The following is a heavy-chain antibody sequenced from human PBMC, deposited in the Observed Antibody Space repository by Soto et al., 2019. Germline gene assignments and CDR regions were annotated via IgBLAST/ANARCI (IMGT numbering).Heavy chain of an antibody. CDR3: ADLRGPLFDY. J-gene: IGHJ4*02. CDR1: GGSISSSSYY. Sequence: SETLSLTCTVSGGSISSSSYYWGWIRQPPGKGLEWIGSIYYSGSTYYNPSLKSRVTISVDTSKNQFSLKLSSVTAADTAVYYCADLRGPLFDYWGQGTLVTVSS. V-gene: IGHV4-39*01. D-gene: IGHD4-17*01. CDR2: IYYSGST.